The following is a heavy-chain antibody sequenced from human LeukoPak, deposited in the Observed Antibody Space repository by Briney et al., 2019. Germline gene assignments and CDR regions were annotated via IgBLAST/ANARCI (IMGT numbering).Heavy chain of an antibody. V-gene: IGHV3-69-1*01. CDR2: ISSSSTI. J-gene: IGHJ4*02. CDR1: GFTVSSNY. Sequence: GGSLRLSCAASGFTVSSNYMSWVRQAPGKGLEWVSYISSSSTIYYADSVKGRFTISRDNAKNSLYLQMNSLRAEDTAVYYCAREHYGDYGVDYWGQGTLVTVSS. D-gene: IGHD4-17*01. CDR3: AREHYGDYGVDY.